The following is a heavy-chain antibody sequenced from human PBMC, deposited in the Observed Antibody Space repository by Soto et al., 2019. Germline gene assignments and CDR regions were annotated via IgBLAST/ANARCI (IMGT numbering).Heavy chain of an antibody. CDR1: GFSVSINA. CDR2: ISGDGTTT. CDR3: VKDNNWHDPG. D-gene: IGHD1-1*01. Sequence: GGSLRLSCAASGFSVSINAMTWVRQPPGKGLEWVSIISGDGTTTYYADSVKGRFTVSRDNSKNTLFLQLNSLRAEDTAIYYCVKDNNWHDPGWGQGTLVTVSS. V-gene: IGHV3-23*01. J-gene: IGHJ4*02.